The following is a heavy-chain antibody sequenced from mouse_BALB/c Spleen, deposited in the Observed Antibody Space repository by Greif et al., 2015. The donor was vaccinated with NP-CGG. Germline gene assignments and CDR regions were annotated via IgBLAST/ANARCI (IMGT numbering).Heavy chain of an antibody. CDR2: IWSGGST. CDR1: GFSLTSYG. V-gene: IGHV2-2*02. D-gene: IGHD2-10*01. CDR3: ARRRVPYYDGAMDY. Sequence: VMLVESGPGLVQPSQSLSITCTVSGFSLTSYGVHWVRQSPGKGLEWLGVIWSGGSTDYNAAFISRLSISKDNSKSQVFFKMNSLQANDTAIYYCARRRVPYYDGAMDYWGQGTSVTVSS. J-gene: IGHJ4*01.